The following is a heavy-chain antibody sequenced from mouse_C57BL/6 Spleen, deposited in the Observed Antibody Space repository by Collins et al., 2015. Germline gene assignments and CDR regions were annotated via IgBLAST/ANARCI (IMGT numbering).Heavy chain of an antibody. CDR1: GYSITSDYA. CDR3: ARRHSSGYERDY. Sequence: DVQLQESGPGLVKPSQSLSLTCTVTGYSITSDYAWNWIRQFPGNKLEWMGYISYSGSTSYNPSLKSRISITRDTSKNQFFLQLNSVTTEDTATYYCARRHSSGYERDYWGQGTTLTVSS. J-gene: IGHJ2*01. CDR2: ISYSGST. D-gene: IGHD3-1*01. V-gene: IGHV3-2*02.